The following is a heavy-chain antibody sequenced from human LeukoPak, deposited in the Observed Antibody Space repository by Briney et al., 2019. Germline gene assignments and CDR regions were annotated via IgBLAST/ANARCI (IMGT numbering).Heavy chain of an antibody. CDR1: GFTVSSNY. CDR3: ARAEKATIFDY. Sequence: PGGSLRLSCAASGFTVSSNYMSWVRHAPGKGLEWVSVIYSGGSTYYADSVKGRFTTSRDNSKNTLYLQMNSLRAEDTAVYYCARAEKATIFDYWGQGTLVTVSS. CDR2: IYSGGST. V-gene: IGHV3-53*01. D-gene: IGHD5-24*01. J-gene: IGHJ4*02.